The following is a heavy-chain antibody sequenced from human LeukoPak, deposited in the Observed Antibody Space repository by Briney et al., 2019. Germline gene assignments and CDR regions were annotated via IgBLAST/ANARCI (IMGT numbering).Heavy chain of an antibody. J-gene: IGHJ4*02. CDR3: ARAALWLPLDY. V-gene: IGHV3-33*01. CDR1: GFTFSSYG. Sequence: PGGSLRLSCAASGFTFSSYGMHWVRQAPGKGLEWVAVIWYDGSNKYYADSVKGRFTISRDNSKNTLYLQMNSLRGEDTAVYYCARAALWLPLDYWGEGTLVSVSS. CDR2: IWYDGSNK. D-gene: IGHD3-16*01.